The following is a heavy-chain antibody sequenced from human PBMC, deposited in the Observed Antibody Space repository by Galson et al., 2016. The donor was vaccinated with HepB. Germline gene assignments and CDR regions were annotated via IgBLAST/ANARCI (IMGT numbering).Heavy chain of an antibody. Sequence: SLRLSCAASGFTFGDYAMSWVRQAPGKGLDWVGFFRTRPYGAPPQYAASVKGTFTISRDDSKSMAYLQMHSLKTEDTAVYYCARVGLYGDYYYYGMDVWGQGTTVTVSS. V-gene: IGHV3-49*04. CDR1: GFTFGDYA. CDR2: FRTRPYGAPP. CDR3: ARVGLYGDYYYYGMDV. J-gene: IGHJ6*02. D-gene: IGHD2/OR15-2a*01.